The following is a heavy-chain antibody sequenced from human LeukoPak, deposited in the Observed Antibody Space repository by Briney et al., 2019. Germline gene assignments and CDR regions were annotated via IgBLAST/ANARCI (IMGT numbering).Heavy chain of an antibody. V-gene: IGHV4-34*01. CDR3: ARGRLVFGVNYMDV. Sequence: PSETLSLTCAVYGGSFSGYYWSWIRQPPGKGLEWIGEINHSGSTNYNPSLKSRVTISVDTPKNQFSLKLSSVTAADTAVYYCARGRLVFGVNYMDVWGKGTTVTVSS. CDR2: INHSGST. J-gene: IGHJ6*03. D-gene: IGHD3-10*01. CDR1: GGSFSGYY.